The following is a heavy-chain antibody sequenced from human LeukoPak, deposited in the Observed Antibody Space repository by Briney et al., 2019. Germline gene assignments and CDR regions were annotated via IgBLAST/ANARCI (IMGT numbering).Heavy chain of an antibody. D-gene: IGHD4-17*01. CDR1: GFTFSSYG. CDR2: IVGSGGST. J-gene: IGHJ6*03. Sequence: GGSLRLSCAASGFTFSSYGMSWVRQAPGKGLEWVSTIVGSGGSTYYADSVKGRFTISRDNSKNTLYLQMNSLRAEDTAVYYCAKGDGDYFYYYYMDVWAKGPRSPSP. V-gene: IGHV3-23*01. CDR3: AKGDGDYFYYYYMDV.